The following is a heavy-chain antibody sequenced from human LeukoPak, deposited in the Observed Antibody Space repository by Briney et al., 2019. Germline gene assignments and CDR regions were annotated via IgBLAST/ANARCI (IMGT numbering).Heavy chain of an antibody. Sequence: GGSLRLSCAASGFTFSSYGMHWVRQAPGKGLEWVAVIWYDGSNKYYADSVKGRFTISRDNSKNTLYLQMNSLRAEDTAVYYCATTNKPLIVAYYYYGMDVWGQGTTVTVSS. J-gene: IGHJ6*02. D-gene: IGHD5-24*01. CDR3: ATTNKPLIVAYYYYGMDV. V-gene: IGHV3-33*01. CDR1: GFTFSSYG. CDR2: IWYDGSNK.